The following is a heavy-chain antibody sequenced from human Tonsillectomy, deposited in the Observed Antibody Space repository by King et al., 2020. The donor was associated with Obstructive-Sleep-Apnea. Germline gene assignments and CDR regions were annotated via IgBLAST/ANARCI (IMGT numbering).Heavy chain of an antibody. CDR2: IFSNDEK. CDR1: GFSLSNARMG. J-gene: IGHJ3*02. Sequence: VTLKESGPVLVKPTETLTLTCTVSGFSLSNARMGVSWIRQPPGKALEWLAHIFSNDEKSYSTSLKSRLTISKDTSKSQVVLTMTNMDPVDTATYYCARIRVLLWFGELSAFAFDIWGQGTMVTVSS. D-gene: IGHD3-10*01. CDR3: ARIRVLLWFGELSAFAFDI. V-gene: IGHV2-26*01.